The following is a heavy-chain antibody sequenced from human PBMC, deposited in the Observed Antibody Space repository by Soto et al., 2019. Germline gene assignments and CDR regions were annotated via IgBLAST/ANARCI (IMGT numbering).Heavy chain of an antibody. V-gene: IGHV1-58*01. CDR3: AVPGVGVTGRPFDP. Sequence: SVKVFCKASGFTFTSSAVQWVRQARGQRLEWIGWIVVGSGNTNYAQKFQERVTITRDMSTSTAYMELSSLRSEDTAVYYCAVPGVGVTGRPFDPWGQGTLVTVS. CDR1: GFTFTSSA. CDR2: IVVGSGNT. D-gene: IGHD3-16*01. J-gene: IGHJ5*02.